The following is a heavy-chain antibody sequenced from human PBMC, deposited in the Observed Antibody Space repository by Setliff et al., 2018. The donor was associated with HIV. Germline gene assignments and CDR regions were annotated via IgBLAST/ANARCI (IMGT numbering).Heavy chain of an antibody. J-gene: IGHJ4*02. CDR3: AREDYYDSSGYYVY. V-gene: IGHV5-51*01. CDR2: IYPDESDS. D-gene: IGHD3-22*01. Sequence: PGESLKISCKGSGYSFPTYWIAWVRQMPGKGLEWMGVIYPDESDSRYSPSFQGQVTISADKSISTAYLQWSSLKASDTAMYYCAREDYYDSSGYYVYWGQGTLVTVSS. CDR1: GYSFPTYW.